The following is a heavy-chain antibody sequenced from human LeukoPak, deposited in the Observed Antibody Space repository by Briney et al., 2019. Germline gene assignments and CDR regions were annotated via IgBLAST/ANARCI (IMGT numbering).Heavy chain of an antibody. V-gene: IGHV5-51*01. CDR1: GYSFTSYW. J-gene: IGHJ6*03. Sequence: PGESLKISCKGSGYSFTSYWIGWVRQMPGKGLEWMGIIYPDDSDTRYSPSFEGQVIISVDKSISTAYLQWSSLKASATATYYCARHGHCTNGVCYSNYYSYMDVWGKGTTVTVSS. D-gene: IGHD2-8*01. CDR3: ARHGHCTNGVCYSNYYSYMDV. CDR2: IYPDDSDT.